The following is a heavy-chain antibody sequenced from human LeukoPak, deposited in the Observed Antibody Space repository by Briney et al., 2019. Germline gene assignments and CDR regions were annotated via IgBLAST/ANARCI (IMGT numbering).Heavy chain of an antibody. CDR1: GYTLTELS. CDR3: ATDHEDGTAFDI. J-gene: IGHJ3*02. Sequence: GASVKVSCKVSGYTLTELSMHWVRQAPGRGLEWMGGFDPEDGETIYAQKFQGRVTMTEDTSTDTAYMELSSLRSEDTAVYYCATDHEDGTAFDIWGQGTMVTVSS. D-gene: IGHD1-1*01. V-gene: IGHV1-24*01. CDR2: FDPEDGET.